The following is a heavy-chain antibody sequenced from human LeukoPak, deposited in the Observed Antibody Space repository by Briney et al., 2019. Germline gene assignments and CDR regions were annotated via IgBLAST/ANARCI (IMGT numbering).Heavy chain of an antibody. CDR3: ATVDVTVTTGY. CDR1: GYTFTSYD. D-gene: IGHD4-17*01. J-gene: IGHJ4*02. Sequence: ASVKVSCKASGYTFTSYDINWVRQATGQGLEWLGWMNPSSGNTGYAQKFQGRVTMTRDTSISTAYMELSSLRSEDTAVYYCATVDVTVTTGYWGQGTLVTVSS. CDR2: MNPSSGNT. V-gene: IGHV1-8*01.